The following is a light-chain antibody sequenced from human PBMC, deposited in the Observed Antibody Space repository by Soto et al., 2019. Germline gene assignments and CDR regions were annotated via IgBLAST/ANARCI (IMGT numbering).Light chain of an antibody. Sequence: ETVMTQSPATLSLSAGERATLSCRASQSVSSNYFAWFQQRPGQAPRLLIYGASTRATGLPARFSGTGSGTEFTLTINSLQAEDSAVYYCQQYYNWPRTFGQGTRLEIK. CDR3: QQYYNWPRT. CDR2: GAS. J-gene: IGKJ5*01. V-gene: IGKV3-15*01. CDR1: QSVSSN.